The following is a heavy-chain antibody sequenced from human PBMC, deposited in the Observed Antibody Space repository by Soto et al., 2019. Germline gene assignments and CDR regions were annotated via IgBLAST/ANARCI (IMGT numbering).Heavy chain of an antibody. J-gene: IGHJ3*02. V-gene: IGHV1-18*01. CDR1: GYTFTSYG. CDR3: ARGEQQLVLGAFDI. D-gene: IGHD6-13*01. CDR2: ISAYNGNT. Sequence: ASVKVSCKASGYTFTSYGISWVRQAPGRGLEWMGWISAYNGNTNYAQKLQGRVTMTTDTSTSTAYMELRSLRSDDTAVYYCARGEQQLVLGAFDIWGQGTMVTVSS.